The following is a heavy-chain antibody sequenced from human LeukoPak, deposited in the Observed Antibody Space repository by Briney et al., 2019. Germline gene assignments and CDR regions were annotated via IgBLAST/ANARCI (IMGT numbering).Heavy chain of an antibody. D-gene: IGHD3-10*01. Sequence: ASVTVSCKASGYTFTGYYMHWVRQAPGQGLEWMGWINPNSGGTNYAQKFQGRVTMTRDTSISTAYMELSRLRSDDTAVYYCARSQLLWFGELLSFDYWGQGTLVTVSS. CDR1: GYTFTGYY. CDR3: ARSQLLWFGELLSFDY. J-gene: IGHJ4*02. CDR2: INPNSGGT. V-gene: IGHV1-2*02.